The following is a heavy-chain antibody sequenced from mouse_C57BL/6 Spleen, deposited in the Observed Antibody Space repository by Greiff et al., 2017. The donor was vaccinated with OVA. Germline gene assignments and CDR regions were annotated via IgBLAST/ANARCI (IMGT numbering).Heavy chain of an antibody. D-gene: IGHD3-3*01. CDR2: IDPSDSNT. CDR1: GYTFTSYW. Sequence: QVQLQQPGAELVMPGASVKLSCKASGYTFTSYWMHWVKQRPGQGLEWIGEIDPSDSNTNYNQKFKGKSTITVDKASNTAYMQLSSLTSEDSAVYYCARGGFLRDIDYWGQGTSLTVSS. CDR3: ARGGFLRDIDY. J-gene: IGHJ2*02. V-gene: IGHV1-69*01.